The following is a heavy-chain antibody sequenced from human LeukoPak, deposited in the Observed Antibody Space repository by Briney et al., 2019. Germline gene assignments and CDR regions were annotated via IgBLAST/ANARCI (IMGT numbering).Heavy chain of an antibody. D-gene: IGHD3-22*01. CDR2: IYYSGST. V-gene: IGHV4-31*03. Sequence: SETLSLTCTVSGGSISSGGYYWSWIRQHPGKGLEWIGYIYYSGSTYYNPSLKSRVTISVDTSKNQFSLKLSSVTAAVTAVYYCARGTLDYYDSSGLFDYWGQGTLVTVSS. CDR3: ARGTLDYYDSSGLFDY. CDR1: GGSISSGGYY. J-gene: IGHJ4*02.